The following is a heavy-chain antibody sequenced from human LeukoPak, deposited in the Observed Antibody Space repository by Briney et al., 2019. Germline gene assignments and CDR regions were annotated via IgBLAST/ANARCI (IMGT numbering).Heavy chain of an antibody. CDR2: IKGDGSDT. D-gene: IGHD1/OR15-1a*01. CDR3: ARDPRNKGFDP. J-gene: IGHJ5*02. V-gene: IGHV3-74*01. Sequence: GGPLRLSCAASGFTFSGYWMPWARQAPGKGLVWVACIKGDGSDTGYADSVKGRFTISRDNAKNMLYLQMNSLRVEDTAVYYCARDPRNKGFDPWGQGTLVTVSA. CDR1: GFTFSGYW.